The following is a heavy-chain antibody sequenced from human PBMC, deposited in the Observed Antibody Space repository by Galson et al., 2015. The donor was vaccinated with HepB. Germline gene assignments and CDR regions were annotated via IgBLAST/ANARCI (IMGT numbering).Heavy chain of an antibody. CDR3: LGFPGY. J-gene: IGHJ4*02. V-gene: IGHV3-53*01. CDR1: GFTFSSYT. D-gene: IGHD2-15*01. Sequence: SLRLSCAASGFTFSSYTMNWVRQAPGKGLEWLSIIYSVGTTYYADSVKGRFTISRDNSKNTLYLQMNSLRAEDTAIYYCLGFPGYWGQGTLVTVS. CDR2: IYSVGTT.